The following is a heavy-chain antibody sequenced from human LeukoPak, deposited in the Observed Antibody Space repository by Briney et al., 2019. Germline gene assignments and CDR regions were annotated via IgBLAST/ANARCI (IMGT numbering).Heavy chain of an antibody. CDR3: ATEYYGAYNY. D-gene: IGHD4-17*01. CDR1: GFTFTNAW. V-gene: IGHV3-15*01. J-gene: IGHJ4*02. CDR2: IKSKTDGGTT. Sequence: PGGYLRLSCAASGFTFTNAWMSWVRQAPGKGLEWVGHIKSKTDGGTTDYVAPVKGRFTISRDDSKDMLYLQMNSLKTEDMAVYYCATEYYGAYNYWGQGTLVTVFS.